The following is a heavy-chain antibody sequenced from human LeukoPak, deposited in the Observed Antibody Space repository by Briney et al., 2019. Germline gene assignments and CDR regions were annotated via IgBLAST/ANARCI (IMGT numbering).Heavy chain of an antibody. D-gene: IGHD6-13*01. V-gene: IGHV4-34*01. J-gene: IGHJ4*02. Sequence: PSETLSLTCAVSGGSFSGYYWSWIRQPPGKGLEWIGEINHSGSTNYNPSLKSRVTISVDTSKNQFSLKLSSVTAADTAVYYCARGLTYSSSWYDYWGQGTLVTVSS. CDR3: ARGLTYSSSWYDY. CDR2: INHSGST. CDR1: GGSFSGYY.